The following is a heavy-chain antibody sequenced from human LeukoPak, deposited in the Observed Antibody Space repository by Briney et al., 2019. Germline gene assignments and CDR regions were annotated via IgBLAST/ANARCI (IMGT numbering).Heavy chain of an antibody. J-gene: IGHJ4*02. CDR2: IIPIFGTA. D-gene: IGHD5-24*01. CDR1: GGTFSSNA. Sequence: SVKVSCKASGGTFSSNAISWLRQAPGQGLEWMGGIIPIFGTANYAHKFRGRVTITTDESTTTAYMELSSLRSEDTAVYYCARGNYILYYFDYGGQGTLVTVSS. V-gene: IGHV1-69*05. CDR3: ARGNYILYYFDY.